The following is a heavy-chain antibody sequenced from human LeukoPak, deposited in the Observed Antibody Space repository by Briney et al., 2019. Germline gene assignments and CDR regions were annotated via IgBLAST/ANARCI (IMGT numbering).Heavy chain of an antibody. V-gene: IGHV1-18*01. CDR2: ISAYNGNT. J-gene: IGHJ5*02. CDR3: ARLWRDSSGYWFDP. Sequence: ASVKVSCKTSGYTFRDYGITWVRQAPGQGLEWMGWISAYNGNTKYAQKFQGRVTMTTDTSTSTAYMELRSLRSDDTAVYYCARLWRDSSGYWFDPWGQGIMVTVSS. D-gene: IGHD3-22*01. CDR1: GYTFRDYG.